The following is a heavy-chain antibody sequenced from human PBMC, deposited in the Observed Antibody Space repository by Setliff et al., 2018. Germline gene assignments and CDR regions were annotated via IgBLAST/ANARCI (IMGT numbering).Heavy chain of an antibody. CDR1: GGTFSSYA. CDR3: ARELPRTIFGVVIDY. Sequence: SVKVSCKASGGTFSSYAXSWVRQAPGQGLEWMGRVIPIFGTANYAQKFQGXXXXTAXXXTXXXXXXXXXXXXXXXXXXXCARELPRTIFGVVIDYWGQGTLVTVSS. V-gene: IGHV1-69*07. CDR2: VIPIFGTA. D-gene: IGHD3-3*01. J-gene: IGHJ4*02.